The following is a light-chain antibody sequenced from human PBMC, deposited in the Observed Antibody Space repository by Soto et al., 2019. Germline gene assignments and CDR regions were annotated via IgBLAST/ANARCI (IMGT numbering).Light chain of an antibody. CDR1: QSITHY. V-gene: IGKV1-39*01. J-gene: IGKJ4*01. CDR2: DAS. CDR3: QQSYSTPLS. Sequence: DIQMTQSPSSLSASVGDRVTITCRASQSITHYLNWYQQKPGKAPKLLIYDASSLQSGVPSRFSGGGSGTAFTLTISCLQPEDFATYYCQQSYSTPLSFGGGTKVEIK.